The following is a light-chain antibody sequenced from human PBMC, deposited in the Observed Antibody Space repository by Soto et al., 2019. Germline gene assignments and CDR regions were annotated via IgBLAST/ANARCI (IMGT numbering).Light chain of an antibody. CDR3: SSYAGSSIYVV. V-gene: IGLV2-23*01. Sequence: QSALTQPASVSGSPGQSITISCTGTNNDVGSYNLVSWYQQHPGKAPKVMLYEGNKRPSGVSNRFSAPKSGNTASLTISGLQADDEADYYCSSYAGSSIYVVFGGGTKVTVL. J-gene: IGLJ2*01. CDR1: NNDVGSYNL. CDR2: EGN.